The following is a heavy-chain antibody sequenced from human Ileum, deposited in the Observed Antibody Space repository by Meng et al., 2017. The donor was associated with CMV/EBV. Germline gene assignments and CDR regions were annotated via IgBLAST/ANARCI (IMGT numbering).Heavy chain of an antibody. CDR1: GFIFSNYD. CDR3: ARDFIDNYCSDY. V-gene: IGHV3-13*01. CDR2: IGTTGDT. D-gene: IGHD1-1*01. J-gene: IGHJ4*02. Sequence: GESLKISCAASGFIFSNYDMHWVRQSADKGLEWVSSIGTTGDTHYRDSVRGRFLISRDNSKGTVYLHMSSLSPEDTAVYYCARDFIDNYCSDYWGQGTLVTVSS.